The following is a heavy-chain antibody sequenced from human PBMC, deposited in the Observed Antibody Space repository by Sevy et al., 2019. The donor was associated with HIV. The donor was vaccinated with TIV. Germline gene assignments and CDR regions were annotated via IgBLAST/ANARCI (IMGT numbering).Heavy chain of an antibody. CDR3: ARTSSGSSSY. CDR2: IYPGDSDT. D-gene: IGHD1-26*01. CDR1: GYTFANFW. Sequence: GESLKISCKASGYTFANFWIGWVRQMPGKGLEWMGIIYPGDSDTRYSPSFQGQVTISADKSISTAYLQWSSLKASDSAIYYCARTSSGSSSYWGQGTLVTVSS. V-gene: IGHV5-51*01. J-gene: IGHJ4*02.